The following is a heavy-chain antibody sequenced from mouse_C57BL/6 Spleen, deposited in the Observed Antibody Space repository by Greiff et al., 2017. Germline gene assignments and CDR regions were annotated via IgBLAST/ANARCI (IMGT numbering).Heavy chain of an antibody. CDR2: IYPGSGNT. D-gene: IGHD1-1*01. Sequence: QVQLQQSGPELVKPGASVKISCKASGYSFTSYYIHWVKQRPGQGLEWIGWIYPGSGNTKYNEKFKGKATLTADTSSSTAYMQLSSLTSEDSAVYYCASPTTVVEGWFAYWGQGTLVTVSA. CDR1: GYSFTSYY. J-gene: IGHJ3*01. CDR3: ASPTTVVEGWFAY. V-gene: IGHV1-66*01.